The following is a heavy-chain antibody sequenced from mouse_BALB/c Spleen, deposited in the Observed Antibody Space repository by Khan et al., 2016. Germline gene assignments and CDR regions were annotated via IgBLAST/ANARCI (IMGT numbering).Heavy chain of an antibody. V-gene: IGHV9-3-1*01. J-gene: IGHJ1*01. CDR1: GYTFTNYG. CDR3: SRFRYYYGSSSYFNV. Sequence: QIQLVQSGPELKRPGKTVKISCKASGYTFTNYGINWVKQAPGKGLKWMGWINTYSGESTYADDFKGRFAFSLETSATTAYLQINNLKNEDTATYFGSRFRYYYGSSSYFNVWGPGTTVTVSS. D-gene: IGHD1-1*01. CDR2: INTYSGES.